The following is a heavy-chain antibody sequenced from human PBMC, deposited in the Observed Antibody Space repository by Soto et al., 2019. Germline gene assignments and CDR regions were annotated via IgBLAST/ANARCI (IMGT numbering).Heavy chain of an antibody. V-gene: IGHV4-31*03. CDR2: IYYSGST. CDR1: GGSISSGGYY. J-gene: IGHJ5*02. Sequence: SETLSLTCTVSGGSISSGGYYWSWIRQHPGKGLEWIGYIYYSGSTYYNPSLKSRVTISVDKSKNQFSLKLSSVTAADTAVYYCARAPKSWFDPWGQGTLVTVSS. CDR3: ARAPKSWFDP.